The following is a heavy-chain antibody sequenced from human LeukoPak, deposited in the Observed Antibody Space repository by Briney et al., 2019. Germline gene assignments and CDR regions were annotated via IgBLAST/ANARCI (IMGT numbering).Heavy chain of an antibody. D-gene: IGHD6-13*01. V-gene: IGHV3-7*01. CDR1: GLTFSSYW. J-gene: IGHJ6*03. CDR2: IKQDGSEK. CDR3: ARLDGYSSSWYMNYYYYMDV. Sequence: PGGSLRLSCAASGLTFSSYWMSWVRQAPGKGLEWVANIKQDGSEKYYVDSVKGRFTISRDNAKNSLYLQMNSLRAEDTAVYYCARLDGYSSSWYMNYYYYMDVWGKGTTVTVSS.